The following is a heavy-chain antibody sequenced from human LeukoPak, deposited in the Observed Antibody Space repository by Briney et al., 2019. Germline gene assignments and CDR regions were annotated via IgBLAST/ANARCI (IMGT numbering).Heavy chain of an antibody. D-gene: IGHD6-13*01. V-gene: IGHV3-48*03. Sequence: PGGSLRLSCAASGFTFSSYEMNWVRQAPGKGLEWVSYISSSGSTIYHADSVKGRFTISRDNAKNSLYLQMNSLRAEDTAVYYCARSSSWYLFWGQGTLVTVSS. J-gene: IGHJ4*02. CDR3: ARSSSWYLF. CDR2: ISSSGSTI. CDR1: GFTFSSYE.